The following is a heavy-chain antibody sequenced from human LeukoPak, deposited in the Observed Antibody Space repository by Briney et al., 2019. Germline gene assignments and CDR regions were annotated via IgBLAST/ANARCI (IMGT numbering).Heavy chain of an antibody. D-gene: IGHD3-3*01. J-gene: IGHJ1*01. CDR1: GGSISSSSYY. Sequence: SETLSLTCTVSGGSISSSSYYWGWIRQPPGKGLEWIGSIYYSGSTYYNPSLKSRVTISVDTSKNPFSLKLSSVTAADTAVYYCARREYYDFWSGYGGNLPWGQGTLVTVSS. V-gene: IGHV4-39*01. CDR2: IYYSGST. CDR3: ARREYYDFWSGYGGNLP.